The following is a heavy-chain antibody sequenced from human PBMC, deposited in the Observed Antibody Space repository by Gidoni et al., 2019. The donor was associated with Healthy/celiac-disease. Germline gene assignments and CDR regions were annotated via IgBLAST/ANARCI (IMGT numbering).Heavy chain of an antibody. V-gene: IGHV3-30*18. CDR1: GFTFSSYG. CDR2: ISYDGSNK. CDR3: AKELPAAISYYYGMDV. J-gene: IGHJ6*02. Sequence: QVQLVESGGGVVQPGRSLRLPCAASGFTFSSYGMHWVRQAPGKGLEWVAVISYDGSNKYYADSVKGRFTISRDNSKNTLYLQMNSLRAEDTAVYYCAKELPAAISYYYGMDVWGQGTTVTVSS. D-gene: IGHD2-2*02.